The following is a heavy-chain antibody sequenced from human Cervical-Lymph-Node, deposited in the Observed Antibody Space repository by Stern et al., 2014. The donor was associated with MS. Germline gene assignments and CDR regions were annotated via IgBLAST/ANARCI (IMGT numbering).Heavy chain of an antibody. V-gene: IGHV5-51*01. CDR2: IYPGDSET. CDR1: GFKFSIYW. CDR3: ARQTTAWASDV. D-gene: IGHD1-14*01. Sequence: VQLVQSGAELIRPGESLKISCKGSGFKFSIYWIAWVRQVPGKGLEWMGIIYPGDSETRYSPSFQGQVTMSADKSTSTAYLQWSSLNASDTAMYFCARQTTAWASDVWGQGTLVTVSS. J-gene: IGHJ4*02.